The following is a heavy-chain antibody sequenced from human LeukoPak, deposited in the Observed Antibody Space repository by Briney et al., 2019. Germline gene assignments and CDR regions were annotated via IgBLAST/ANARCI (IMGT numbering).Heavy chain of an antibody. D-gene: IGHD2-2*01. CDR2: ISWNGGST. Sequence: GGSLRLSCAASGFTFDDYGMSWVRQAPGKGLEWVSGISWNGGSTGYADSVKGRFTISRDNAKNSLYLQMNSLRAEDTALYYCARGKPRYCSSTSCPLGYWGQGTLVTVSS. J-gene: IGHJ4*02. V-gene: IGHV3-20*04. CDR3: ARGKPRYCSSTSCPLGY. CDR1: GFTFDDYG.